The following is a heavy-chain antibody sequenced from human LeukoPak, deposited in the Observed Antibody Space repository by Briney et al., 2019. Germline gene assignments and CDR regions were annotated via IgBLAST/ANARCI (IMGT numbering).Heavy chain of an antibody. CDR3: ARGKIYGGYFVGSDY. D-gene: IGHD5-12*01. Sequence: ASVKVSCKASGYTFTSYDINWVRQATGQGLEWTGWMNPNSGNTGYAQKFQGRVTMTRNTSISTAYMELSSLRSEDTAVYYCARGKIYGGYFVGSDYWGQGTLVTVSS. J-gene: IGHJ4*02. CDR1: GYTFTSYD. V-gene: IGHV1-8*01. CDR2: MNPNSGNT.